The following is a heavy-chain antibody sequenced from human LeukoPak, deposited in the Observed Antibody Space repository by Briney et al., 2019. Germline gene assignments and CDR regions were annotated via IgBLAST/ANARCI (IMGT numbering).Heavy chain of an antibody. D-gene: IGHD5-18*01. CDR2: ISSSDSTI. V-gene: IGHV3-48*04. CDR3: ARDLGYSYPYYFDN. CDR1: GFTFSSYW. J-gene: IGHJ4*02. Sequence: GGSLRLSCAASGFTFSSYWMNWVRQAPGEGLEWVSYISSSDSTIFYADSVKGRFTISRDNAKNSLFLQMDSLGAEDTAVYYCARDLGYSYPYYFDNWGQGTLVTVSS.